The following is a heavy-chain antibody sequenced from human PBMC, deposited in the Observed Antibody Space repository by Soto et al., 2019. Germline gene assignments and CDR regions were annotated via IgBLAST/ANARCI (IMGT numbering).Heavy chain of an antibody. J-gene: IGHJ4*02. V-gene: IGHV4-31*02. D-gene: IGHD3-10*01. CDR2: IYYSGST. Sequence: SETLSLTCTVSGGSISSGGYYWSWIRQHPGKGLEWIGYIYYSGSTNYNPSLKSRVTISVDTSKNQFSLKLSSVTAADTALYYCARLIGDYYGSGSYFFYNDYWGQGTLVTVSS. CDR1: GGSISSGGYY. CDR3: ARLIGDYYGSGSYFFYNDY.